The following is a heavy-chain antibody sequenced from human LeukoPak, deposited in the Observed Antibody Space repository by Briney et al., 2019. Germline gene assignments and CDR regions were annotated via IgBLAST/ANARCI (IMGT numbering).Heavy chain of an antibody. CDR1: GYTITGYY. V-gene: IGHV1-2*02. CDR2: INPNSGGT. Sequence: GASVKVSCKASGYTITGYYMHWVRQAPGQGLEWMGWINPNSGGTNYAQKLQGRVTMTTDTSTSTAYMELRSLRSDDTAVYYCARDSSGWYTDYWGQGTLVTVSS. D-gene: IGHD6-19*01. CDR3: ARDSSGWYTDY. J-gene: IGHJ4*02.